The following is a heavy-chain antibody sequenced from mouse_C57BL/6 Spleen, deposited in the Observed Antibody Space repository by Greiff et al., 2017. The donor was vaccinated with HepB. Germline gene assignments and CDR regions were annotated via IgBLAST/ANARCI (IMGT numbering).Heavy chain of an antibody. CDR3: VSDPDYDDAMDY. CDR2: IRSKSSNYAT. CDR1: GFTFNTYA. Sequence: EVNVVESGGGLVQPKGSLKLSCAASGFTFNTYAMHWVRQAPGKGLEWVARIRSKSSNYATYYADSVKDRFTISRDDSQSMLYLQMNNLKTEDTAMYYCVSDPDYDDAMDYWGQGTSVTVSS. D-gene: IGHD2-4*01. V-gene: IGHV10-3*01. J-gene: IGHJ4*01.